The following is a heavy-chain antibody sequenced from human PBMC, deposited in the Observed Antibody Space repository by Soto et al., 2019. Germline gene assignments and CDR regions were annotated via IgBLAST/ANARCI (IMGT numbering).Heavy chain of an antibody. CDR3: ARVPEYYYDSSGYLGGFDY. J-gene: IGHJ4*02. D-gene: IGHD3-22*01. Sequence: SETLSLTCAVSGGSISSSNWRSWVRQPPGKVLERIGEFYHSGSTNYNPSLKSRVTISVDKSKNQFSLKLSSVTAADTAVYYCARVPEYYYDSSGYLGGFDYWGQGTLVTVSS. V-gene: IGHV4-4*02. CDR2: FYHSGST. CDR1: GGSISSSNW.